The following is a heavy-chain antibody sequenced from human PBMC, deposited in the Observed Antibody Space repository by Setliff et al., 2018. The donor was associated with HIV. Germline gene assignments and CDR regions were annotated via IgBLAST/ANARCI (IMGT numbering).Heavy chain of an antibody. CDR2: IIPIFGTT. V-gene: IGHV1-69*13. CDR1: GGTFSSYA. J-gene: IGHJ4*02. D-gene: IGHD3-22*01. CDR3: AREDYYDSY. Sequence: ASVKVSCKASGGTFSSYAISWVRQAPGQGPEWMGGIIPIFGTTNYAQKFQGRVTITADEWTSTAYMELSSLRSEDTAVYYCAREDYYDSYWGQGTLVTVSS.